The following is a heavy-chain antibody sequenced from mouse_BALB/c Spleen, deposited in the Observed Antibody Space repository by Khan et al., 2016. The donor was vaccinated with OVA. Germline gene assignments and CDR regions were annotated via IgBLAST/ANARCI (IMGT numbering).Heavy chain of an antibody. CDR2: IWGAGIT. CDR3: AGFEASYYAMDY. J-gene: IGHJ4*01. Sequence: QVQLKESGPGLVAPSQSLSITCTVSGFSLTSYGVSWVRQPPGKGLEWLGVIWGAGITNFHSALISRLSISKDNYPSQVFLKLNSLQTDDTATYYCAGFEASYYAMDYWGQGTSVTVSS. D-gene: IGHD6-1*01. CDR1: GFSLTSYG. V-gene: IGHV2-3*01.